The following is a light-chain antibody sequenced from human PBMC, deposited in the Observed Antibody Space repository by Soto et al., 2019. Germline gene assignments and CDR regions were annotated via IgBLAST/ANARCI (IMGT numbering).Light chain of an antibody. CDR3: QQYNNWSLPWT. J-gene: IGKJ1*01. Sequence: EIVMTQSPATLSVSPGERATLSCRASQSVSSNLAWYQQKPGQAPRLLIYGASTRATGIPARFSGSGSGTEFTLTISSLQSEDFAVYYCQQYNNWSLPWTLGKGTKVEIK. V-gene: IGKV3-15*01. CDR2: GAS. CDR1: QSVSSN.